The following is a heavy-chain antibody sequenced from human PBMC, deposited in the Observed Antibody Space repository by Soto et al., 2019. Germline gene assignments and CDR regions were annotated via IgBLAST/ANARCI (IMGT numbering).Heavy chain of an antibody. CDR3: AHKPYSYRWAVDY. V-gene: IGHV2-5*02. J-gene: IGHJ4*02. D-gene: IGHD5-18*01. Sequence: QITLKESGPTLVKHTQTLTLTCSFSGFSLSTNGVGVGWFRQPPGKALEWLALIYWADDQRYSLSLKTRLTSTKDTSKNQVVRTMTNMDPVDTATYYCAHKPYSYRWAVDYWGQGALVTVSS. CDR1: GFSLSTNGVG. CDR2: IYWADDQ.